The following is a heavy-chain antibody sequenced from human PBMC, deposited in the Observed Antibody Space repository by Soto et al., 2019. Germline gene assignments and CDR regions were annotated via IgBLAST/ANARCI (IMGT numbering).Heavy chain of an antibody. J-gene: IGHJ4*02. V-gene: IGHV4-4*02. D-gene: IGHD4-17*01. Sequence: SETLSLTCAVSSGPISSSNWWSWVRQPPGKGLEWIGEIYHSGSTNYNPSLKSRVTISVDKSKNQFSLKLSSVTAADTAVYYCARARPSYGDLPSWGQGTLVTVSS. CDR2: IYHSGST. CDR1: SGPISSSNW. CDR3: ARARPSYGDLPS.